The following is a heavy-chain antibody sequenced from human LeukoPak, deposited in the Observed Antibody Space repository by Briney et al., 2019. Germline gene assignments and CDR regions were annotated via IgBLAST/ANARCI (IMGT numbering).Heavy chain of an antibody. Sequence: PSETLSLTCTVSGGSISSHYWSWIRQPPGKGLEWIGYIYYSGSTNYNPSLKSRVTISVDTSKNQFSLKLSSVTAADTAVYYCARATSIYSLYWFDPWGQGTLVTVSS. CDR2: IYYSGST. D-gene: IGHD1-26*01. CDR1: GGSISSHY. J-gene: IGHJ5*02. CDR3: ARATSIYSLYWFDP. V-gene: IGHV4-59*11.